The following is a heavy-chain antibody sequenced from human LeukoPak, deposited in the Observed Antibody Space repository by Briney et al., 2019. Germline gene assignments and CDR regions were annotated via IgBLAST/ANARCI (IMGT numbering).Heavy chain of an antibody. CDR3: ASNPTVQLGYCSGGSCYSVLGYFDY. V-gene: IGHV4-61*05. J-gene: IGHJ4*02. D-gene: IGHD2-15*01. CDR2: IYYSGST. CDR1: GGSISSSSYY. Sequence: PSEALSLTCTVSGGSISSSSYYWGWIRQPPGKGLEWIGYIYYSGSTNYNPSLKSRVTISVDTSKNQFSLKLSSVTAADTAVYYSASNPTVQLGYCSGGSCYSVLGYFDYWGQGTLVTVSS.